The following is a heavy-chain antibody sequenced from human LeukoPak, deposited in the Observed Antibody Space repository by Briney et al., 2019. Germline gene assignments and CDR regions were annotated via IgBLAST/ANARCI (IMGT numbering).Heavy chain of an antibody. J-gene: IGHJ6*03. CDR1: GGSISRSTYY. CDR3: AREFAEYSYYYYMDV. Sequence: SETLSLTCTVSGGSISRSTYYWGWIRQPPGKGLEWIGTIYYSGSTYYNPSLKSRVTISVDTSKNHFSLKLSSVTAADTAVYYCAREFAEYSYYYYMDVWGKGTTVTVFS. V-gene: IGHV4-39*07. D-gene: IGHD3-10*01. CDR2: IYYSGST.